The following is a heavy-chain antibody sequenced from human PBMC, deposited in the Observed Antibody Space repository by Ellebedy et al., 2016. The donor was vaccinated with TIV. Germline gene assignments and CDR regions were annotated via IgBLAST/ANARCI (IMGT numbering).Heavy chain of an antibody. Sequence: ASVTVSCXASGYTFTSYDIIWVRQATGQGLEWMGWMIPNSGYTVYAQNFQGRVTMTRDTSISTAYMELNSLTSEDTAVYYCARNYQGLTIWGQGTLVTVSS. CDR1: GYTFTSYD. V-gene: IGHV1-8*01. CDR3: ARNYQGLTI. J-gene: IGHJ4*02. D-gene: IGHD1-7*01. CDR2: MIPNSGYT.